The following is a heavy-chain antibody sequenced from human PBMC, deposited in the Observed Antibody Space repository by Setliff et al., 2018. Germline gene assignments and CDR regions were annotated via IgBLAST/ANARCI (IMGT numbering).Heavy chain of an antibody. Sequence: GGSLRLSCGVSEFTFSSYSMNWVRQAPGKGLEWISKISPSSSIIAYADSVKGRFTISRDNAKNSLYLQMNSLRAEDTAVYYCARDRSYYYDSSGYYPLWGQGTMVTVSS. CDR2: ISPSSSII. CDR1: EFTFSSYS. V-gene: IGHV3-21*05. D-gene: IGHD3-22*01. CDR3: ARDRSYYYDSSGYYPL. J-gene: IGHJ3*01.